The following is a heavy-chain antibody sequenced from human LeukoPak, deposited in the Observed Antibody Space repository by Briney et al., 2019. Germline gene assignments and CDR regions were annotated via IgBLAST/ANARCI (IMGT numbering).Heavy chain of an antibody. D-gene: IGHD6-13*01. J-gene: IGHJ6*03. CDR2: INPNSGGT. Sequence: ASVKVSCKASGYTFTGYYMHWVRQAPGQGLEWMGWINPNSGGTNYAQNFQGRVTMTRDTSITTAYMELSSLRSEDTAVYYCARAPRAIAAAYYYMDVWGKGTTVTISS. V-gene: IGHV1-2*02. CDR3: ARAPRAIAAAYYYMDV. CDR1: GYTFTGYY.